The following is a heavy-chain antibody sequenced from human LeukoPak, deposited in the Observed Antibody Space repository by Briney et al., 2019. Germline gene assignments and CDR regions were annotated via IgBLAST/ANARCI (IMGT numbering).Heavy chain of an antibody. D-gene: IGHD5-18*01. Sequence: GGSLRLSCAASGFTFSSYEMTWVRHAPGKGLDWVSYISSSGSTIYYADSAKGRFTISRDNAKNSLYLQMNSLRAEDTAVYYCAREDTNDYWGQGTLVTVSS. V-gene: IGHV3-48*03. CDR2: ISSSGSTI. J-gene: IGHJ4*02. CDR1: GFTFSSYE. CDR3: AREDTNDY.